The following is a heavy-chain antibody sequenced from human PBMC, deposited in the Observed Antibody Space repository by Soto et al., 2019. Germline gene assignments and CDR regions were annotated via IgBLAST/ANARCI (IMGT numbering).Heavy chain of an antibody. J-gene: IGHJ1*01. V-gene: IGHV3-7*04. CDR3: ARGAMAGNEVPGD. CDR1: GFTFRSYW. D-gene: IGHD2-8*01. CDR2: INLDGSEK. Sequence: EGQLVESGGGLVQPGGSLRLSCQVSGFTFRSYWMTWVRRAPGKGLEWVANINLDGSEKYYVDAVKGRFTISRDNAKNLLREDWRGRRGNDRAVYYGARGAMAGNEVPGDWGQGTLVTVSS.